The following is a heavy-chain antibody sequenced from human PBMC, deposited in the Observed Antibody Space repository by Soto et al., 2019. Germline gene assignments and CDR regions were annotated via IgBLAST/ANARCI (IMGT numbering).Heavy chain of an antibody. Sequence: PSETLSLTCSVSGGSISSYYWTWIRQPAGKGLEWIGRIHTSGSTNYNPSLKSRVTMSVDTSKKQFSPKVSSVTAADTAVYYCARANDITPSEWGQGTLVTVSS. V-gene: IGHV4-4*07. CDR1: GGSISSYY. CDR2: IHTSGST. CDR3: ARANDITPSE. J-gene: IGHJ4*02.